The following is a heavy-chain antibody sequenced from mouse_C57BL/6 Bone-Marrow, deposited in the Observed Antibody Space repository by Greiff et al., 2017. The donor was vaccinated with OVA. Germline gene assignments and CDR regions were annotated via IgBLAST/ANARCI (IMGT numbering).Heavy chain of an antibody. CDR3: ARLGLTGMYFDY. J-gene: IGHJ2*01. Sequence: QVQLQQSGPELVKPGASVKISCKASGYAFSSSWMNWVKQRPGKGLEWIGRIYPGDGDTNYNGKFKGKATLTADKSSSTAYMQLSSLTSEDSAVYFCARLGLTGMYFDYWGQGTTLTVSS. CDR2: IYPGDGDT. V-gene: IGHV1-82*01. CDR1: GYAFSSSW. D-gene: IGHD4-1*01.